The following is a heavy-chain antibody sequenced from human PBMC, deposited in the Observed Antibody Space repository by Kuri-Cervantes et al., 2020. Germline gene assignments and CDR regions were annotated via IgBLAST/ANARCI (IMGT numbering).Heavy chain of an antibody. J-gene: IGHJ4*02. CDR2: IYSGGST. CDR1: GFTVSSNY. CDR3: ASSAPVPTIWQVVRGSPIPLDY. Sequence: GESLKISCAASGFTVSSNYMSWVRQAPGKGLEWVSVIYSGGSTYYADSVKGRFTISRDNSKNTLYLQMNSLRAEDTAVYYCASSAPVPTIWQVVRGSPIPLDYWGQGTLVTVSS. V-gene: IGHV3-53*01. D-gene: IGHD3-10*01.